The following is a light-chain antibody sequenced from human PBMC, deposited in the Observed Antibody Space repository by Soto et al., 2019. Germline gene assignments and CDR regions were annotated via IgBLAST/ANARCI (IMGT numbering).Light chain of an antibody. J-gene: IGKJ2*01. Sequence: DIQMTQSPSSLSASVGDRVTITCRASHDINDYLNWYQLKSGEAPKLLIYDASNLETGVPSRFSGSGSGTDLTVTISSLQPEDIATYDCHRYDNFPRTFGQGTKLEIK. CDR3: HRYDNFPRT. V-gene: IGKV1-33*01. CDR2: DAS. CDR1: HDINDY.